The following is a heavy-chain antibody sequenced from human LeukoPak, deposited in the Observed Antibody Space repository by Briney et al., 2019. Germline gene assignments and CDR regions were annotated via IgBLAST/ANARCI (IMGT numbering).Heavy chain of an antibody. Sequence: QPGGSLRLSCAASGFTFSSYAMHWVRQAPGKGLEWVAVISYDGSNKYYADSVKGRFTISRDNSKNTLYLQMNSLRAEDTAVYYCARDGGLERWLQLPNYWGQGTLDTVSS. J-gene: IGHJ4*02. D-gene: IGHD5-24*01. CDR1: GFTFSSYA. CDR2: ISYDGSNK. CDR3: ARDGGLERWLQLPNY. V-gene: IGHV3-30-3*01.